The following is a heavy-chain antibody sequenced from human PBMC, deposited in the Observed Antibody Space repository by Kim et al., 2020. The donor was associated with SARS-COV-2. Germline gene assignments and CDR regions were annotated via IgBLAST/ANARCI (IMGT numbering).Heavy chain of an antibody. Sequence: ASVKVSCKASGYTFTSYGISWVRQAPGQGLEWMGWISAYNRNTNYAQKLQGRVTMNTDTSTSTAYMELRSLRSDDTAVYYCARAQYYDFWSGYYKDEYWGQGTLVTVSS. CDR2: ISAYNRNT. D-gene: IGHD3-3*01. J-gene: IGHJ4*02. CDR3: ARAQYYDFWSGYYKDEY. V-gene: IGHV1-18*01. CDR1: GYTFTSYG.